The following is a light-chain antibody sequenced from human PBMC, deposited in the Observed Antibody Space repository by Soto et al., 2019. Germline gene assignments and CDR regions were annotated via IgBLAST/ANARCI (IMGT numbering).Light chain of an antibody. CDR3: QQYGSSPLT. Sequence: EIVLTQSPGTLSLSPGERATLSCRASESVXXXYLAWYQQRSGQAPRLVIYGASSRASAVPDRFSGSGSGADFTLTISRLEPEDFAVYYCQQYGSSPLTFGGGTKVEIK. CDR1: ESVXXXY. J-gene: IGKJ4*01. V-gene: IGKV3-20*01. CDR2: GAS.